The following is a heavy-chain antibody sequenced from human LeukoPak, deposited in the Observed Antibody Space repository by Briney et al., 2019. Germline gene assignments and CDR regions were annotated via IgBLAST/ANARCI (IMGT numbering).Heavy chain of an antibody. J-gene: IGHJ4*02. Sequence: GGSLRLSRAASGFTFSSYAMHWVRQAPGKGLEWVAVISYVGSNKYYADSVKGRFTISRDNSKNTLYLQMNSLRAGDTAVYYCAREAVDYYGSGSYEYWGEGTLVTVSS. V-gene: IGHV3-30*04. D-gene: IGHD3-10*01. CDR2: ISYVGSNK. CDR1: GFTFSSYA. CDR3: AREAVDYYGSGSYEY.